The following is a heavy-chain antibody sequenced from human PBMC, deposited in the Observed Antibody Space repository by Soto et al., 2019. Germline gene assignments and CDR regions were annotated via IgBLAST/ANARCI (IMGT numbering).Heavy chain of an antibody. V-gene: IGHV3-23*01. D-gene: IGHD6-13*01. CDR2: FSDGGTNT. J-gene: IGHJ4*02. CDR3: AILDSSNWYTGYSFDY. Sequence: GSLRLSCAASGFSFPSYAMTWVRQAPGKGLELVSAFSDGGTNTYYTDSVKGRFTISRDNFKNTLFLQMNNLRAEDTAVYYCAILDSSNWYTGYSFDYWGQGTLVTVSS. CDR1: GFSFPSYA.